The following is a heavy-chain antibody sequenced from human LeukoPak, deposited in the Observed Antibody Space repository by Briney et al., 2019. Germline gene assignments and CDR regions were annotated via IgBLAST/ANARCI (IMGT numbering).Heavy chain of an antibody. D-gene: IGHD3-22*01. J-gene: IGHJ4*02. Sequence: GGSLRLSCAASGFTFSNYWMHWVRQAPGKGLVWVSRINSDGINTSYADSVKGRFTISRDNAKNSLYLQMNSLRAEDMALYYCAKDTDYYYDSSGYFDYWGQGTLVTVSS. CDR1: GFTFSNYW. V-gene: IGHV3-74*01. CDR2: INSDGINT. CDR3: AKDTDYYYDSSGYFDY.